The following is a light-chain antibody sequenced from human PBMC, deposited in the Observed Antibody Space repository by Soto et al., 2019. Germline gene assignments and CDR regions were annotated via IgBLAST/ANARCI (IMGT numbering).Light chain of an antibody. J-gene: IGLJ1*01. CDR3: SSYTSSSTLSYV. Sequence: QSALTQPASVSGSPGQSINISCTGTSXDVGGYNYVSWYQQHPGKAPKLMIYEVSNRPSGVSNRFSGSKSGNTASLTISGLQAEDEADYYCSSYTSSSTLSYVFGTGTKVTVL. CDR2: EVS. V-gene: IGLV2-14*01. CDR1: SXDVGGYNY.